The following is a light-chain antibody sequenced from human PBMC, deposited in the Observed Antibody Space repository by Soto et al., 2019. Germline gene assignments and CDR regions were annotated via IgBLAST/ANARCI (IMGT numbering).Light chain of an antibody. Sequence: DIQMTQSPSTLSASVGDRVSITCRASQSVSTWLAWYQQKPGKAPKLLISDASSLESGVPSRFSGSGSGTEFTLTIISLQPDDFATYCCKQQDRSFAKTFGQGTKVEIK. J-gene: IGKJ1*01. CDR3: KQQDRSFAKT. CDR2: DAS. V-gene: IGKV1-5*01. CDR1: QSVSTW.